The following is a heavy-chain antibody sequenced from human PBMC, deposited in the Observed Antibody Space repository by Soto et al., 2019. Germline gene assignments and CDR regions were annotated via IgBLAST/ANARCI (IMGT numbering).Heavy chain of an antibody. CDR2: ITNRGTHT. CDR1: GFSFSSYT. Sequence: PGGSLRLSCTASGFSFSSYTMNWVRQAPGKGLQRVASITNRGTHTSYADSVKGRFTISRDNAKNTLYLQMNSLRAEDTAVYYCARDSVTLLAAAGKTPGPWFDPWGQGTLVTVSS. V-gene: IGHV3-21*01. D-gene: IGHD6-13*01. CDR3: ARDSVTLLAAAGKTPGPWFDP. J-gene: IGHJ5*02.